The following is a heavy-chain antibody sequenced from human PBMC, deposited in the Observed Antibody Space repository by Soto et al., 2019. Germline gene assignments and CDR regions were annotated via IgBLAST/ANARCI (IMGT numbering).Heavy chain of an antibody. Sequence: GGSLRLSCVGSGFTFSNYSINWVRQAPGKGLEWFSSISSRSDIYYADSVKGRFTISRDNAKNSVSLQMNSLRAEDTAVYYCAREYTAWPLAYGLDVWGQGTTVTVSS. J-gene: IGHJ6*02. CDR1: GFTFSNYS. CDR3: AREYTAWPLAYGLDV. CDR2: ISSRSDI. V-gene: IGHV3-21*01. D-gene: IGHD2-2*02.